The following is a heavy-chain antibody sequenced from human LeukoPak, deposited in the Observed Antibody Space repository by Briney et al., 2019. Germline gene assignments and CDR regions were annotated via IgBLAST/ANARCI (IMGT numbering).Heavy chain of an antibody. CDR2: IHYSGST. D-gene: IGHD5-18*01. Sequence: SETLSLTCTVSGGSISSYHWSWIRQPPGQGLEWIGYIHYSGSTNYNPSLKSRVTISVDTSKMQFSLELSSVTAADTAVYYCGCDGGETWLHFWGPGTLVTVSP. V-gene: IGHV4-59*01. J-gene: IGHJ4*02. CDR1: GGSISSYH. CDR3: GCDGGETWLHF.